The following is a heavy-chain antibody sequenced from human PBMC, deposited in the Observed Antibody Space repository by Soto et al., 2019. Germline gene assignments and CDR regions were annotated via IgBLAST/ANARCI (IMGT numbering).Heavy chain of an antibody. CDR1: GFTFSSYW. J-gene: IGHJ6*03. D-gene: IGHD2-2*01. V-gene: IGHV3-74*01. CDR3: ARGYCSSTSCYDDYDYYMDV. Sequence: EVQLVESGGGLVQPGGSLRLSCAASGFTFSSYWMHWVRQAPGKGLVWVSRINSDGSSTSYADSVKGRFTISRDNAKITLYLQMNSLRAEDTAVYYCARGYCSSTSCYDDYDYYMDVWGKGTTVTVSS. CDR2: INSDGSST.